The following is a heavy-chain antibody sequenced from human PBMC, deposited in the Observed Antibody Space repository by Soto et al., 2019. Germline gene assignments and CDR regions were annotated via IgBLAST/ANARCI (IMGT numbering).Heavy chain of an antibody. D-gene: IGHD4-4*01. J-gene: IGHJ6*02. V-gene: IGHV4-31*03. CDR1: GGSISSGGYY. CDR2: IYYSGST. CDR3: ARDAGPDYSSSYYYSGMDV. Sequence: PSETMSLTCTVSGGSISSGGYYWSWTRQHPGKGLEWIGYIYYSGSTYYNPSLKSRVTISVDTSKNQFSLKLSSVTAADTAVYYCARDAGPDYSSSYYYSGMDVWGQGTTVTVSS.